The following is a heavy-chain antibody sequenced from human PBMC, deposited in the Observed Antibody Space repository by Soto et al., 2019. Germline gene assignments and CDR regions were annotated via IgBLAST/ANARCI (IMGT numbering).Heavy chain of an antibody. CDR1: GFTFSSYS. Sequence: GESLKISCAASGFTFSSYSMNWVRQAPGKGLEWVSYISSSSSTIYYADSVKGRFTISRDNAKNSLYLQMNSLRDEDTAVYYCACLLRYFDWLSTDYGMDVWGQGTTVTVS. D-gene: IGHD3-9*01. CDR2: ISSSSSTI. J-gene: IGHJ6*02. CDR3: ACLLRYFDWLSTDYGMDV. V-gene: IGHV3-48*02.